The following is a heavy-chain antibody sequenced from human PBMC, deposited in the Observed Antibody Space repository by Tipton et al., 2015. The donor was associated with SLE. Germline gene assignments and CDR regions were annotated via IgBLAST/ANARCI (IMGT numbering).Heavy chain of an antibody. CDR1: GGSISSHY. CDR2: IYSSGST. V-gene: IGHV4-59*11. Sequence: TLSLTCTVSGGSISSHYWSWIRQPPGKGLEWIGYIYSSGSTYYNPSLKSRVTISVDTSKNQFSLKLSSVTAADTAVYYCARAKRDDYYYYGMDVWGQGNTVTVSS. D-gene: IGHD3-16*01. J-gene: IGHJ6*02. CDR3: ARAKRDDYYYYGMDV.